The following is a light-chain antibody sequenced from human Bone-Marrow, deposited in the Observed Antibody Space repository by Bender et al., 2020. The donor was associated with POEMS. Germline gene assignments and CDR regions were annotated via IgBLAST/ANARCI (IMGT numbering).Light chain of an antibody. CDR3: VAWDASLNGWV. Sequence: QSALTQPAFVSGSPGQSITISCTGTSSDVGGYDYVSWYQQHPGKAPKLMIFEVNKRPSGVPDRFSGSKSGTSASLAITGLQSDDEAIYFCVAWDASLNGWVFGGGTKLTVL. V-gene: IGLV2-14*01. CDR2: EVN. J-gene: IGLJ3*02. CDR1: SSDVGGYDY.